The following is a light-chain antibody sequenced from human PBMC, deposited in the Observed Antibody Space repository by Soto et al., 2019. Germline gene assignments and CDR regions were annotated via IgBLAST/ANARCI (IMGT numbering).Light chain of an antibody. CDR2: DVS. CDR1: SSDVGGYNY. J-gene: IGLJ2*01. CDR3: SSYTSSRTHVV. V-gene: IGLV2-14*01. Sequence: QSVLTQPASVSGSPGQSITISCTGTSSDVGGYNYVSWYQQHPGKAPKLMIYDVSNRPSGVSNRFSGSKSGNTASLTISGLQAEDEADYYCSSYTSSRTHVVFGGGTKVTVL.